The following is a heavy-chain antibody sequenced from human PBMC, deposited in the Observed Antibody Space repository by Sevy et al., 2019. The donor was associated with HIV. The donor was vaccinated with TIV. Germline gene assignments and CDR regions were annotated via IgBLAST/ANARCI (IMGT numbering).Heavy chain of an antibody. CDR3: VRAIAKDGSF. D-gene: IGHD6-13*01. V-gene: IGHV3-7*01. Sequence: GGSLRLSCVASGFTLNNYWMHWVRQAPGKGLEWVANINQDGGVTYYVDSVRGRFTISRDNGRNLVFLQMNSLRVDYTALYFCVRAIAKDGSFWGQGTLVTVSS. J-gene: IGHJ4*02. CDR1: GFTLNNYW. CDR2: INQDGGVT.